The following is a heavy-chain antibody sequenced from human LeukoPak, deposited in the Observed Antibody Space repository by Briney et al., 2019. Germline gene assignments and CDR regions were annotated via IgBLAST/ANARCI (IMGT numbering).Heavy chain of an antibody. J-gene: IGHJ5*02. Sequence: PGGSLRLSCAASGFMFSSYWMSWVRQAPEKGLEWVANIKEDRSEKYYVDSVKGRFTISRDNAKNSLYLQMNSLRAENTAIYYCARDKGVVGTLAPWGQGTLVTVSS. V-gene: IGHV3-7*01. D-gene: IGHD2-21*01. CDR2: IKEDRSEK. CDR3: ARDKGVVGTLAP. CDR1: GFMFSSYW.